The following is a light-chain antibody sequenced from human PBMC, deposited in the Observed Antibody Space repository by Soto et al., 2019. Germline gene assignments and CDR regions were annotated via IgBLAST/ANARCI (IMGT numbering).Light chain of an antibody. CDR3: QHYNSYSEA. Sequence: EIVLTQSPGTLYLSPGERATLYCSSSQTVNANFLAWYQQKPGQAPRLLIYGVSNRAPGIPDRFSGSGSGTDITLTISSLQPDDFATYYCQHYNSYSEAFGQGTKVDIK. CDR2: GVS. CDR1: QTVNANF. V-gene: IGKV3-20*01. J-gene: IGKJ1*01.